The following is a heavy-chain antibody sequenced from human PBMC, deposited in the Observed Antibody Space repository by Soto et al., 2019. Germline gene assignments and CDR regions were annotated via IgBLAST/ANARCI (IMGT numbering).Heavy chain of an antibody. CDR2: IRSKAYGGTT. V-gene: IGHV3-49*04. CDR1: GFPFGDYA. CDR3: TRGTRTYGMDV. J-gene: IGHJ6*04. Sequence: GGSLRLSCTVSGFPFGDYAMSLVRRSPGKGLEWVGFIRSKAYGGTTEWAASVRGRFTFSRDDYKRIAYLQMNSLKTEDTGVYCCTRGTRTYGMDVWGKGIRVTVSS. D-gene: IGHD2-15*01.